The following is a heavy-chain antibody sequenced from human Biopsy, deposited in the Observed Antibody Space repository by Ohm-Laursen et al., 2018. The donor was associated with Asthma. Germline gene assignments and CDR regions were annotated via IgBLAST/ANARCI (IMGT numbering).Heavy chain of an antibody. Sequence: SPRLSCSASGFSFSEFVMHWVRQVPGQGLEWVANIKHDGSEKNHVDSLKGRFTISRDNAKNLLFLQMNSLRAEDTAVYYCARTFHFWSPYHAEHYQLWGQGTLVTVSS. V-gene: IGHV3-7*03. J-gene: IGHJ1*01. CDR1: GFSFSEFV. CDR3: ARTFHFWSPYHAEHYQL. D-gene: IGHD3-3*01. CDR2: IKHDGSEK.